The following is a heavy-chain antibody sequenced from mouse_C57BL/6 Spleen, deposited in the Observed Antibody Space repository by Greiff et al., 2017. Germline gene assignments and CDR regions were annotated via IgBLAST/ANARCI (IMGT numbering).Heavy chain of an antibody. D-gene: IGHD4-1*01. Sequence: QVQLQQSGAELVKPGASVKLSCKASGYTFTSYWMQWVKQRPGQGLEWIGEIDPSDSYTNYNQKFKGKATLTVDTSSSTAYMQLSSLTSEDSAVYYCAKLLTGKGDYWGQGTTRTVSS. J-gene: IGHJ2*01. CDR2: IDPSDSYT. V-gene: IGHV1-50*01. CDR1: GYTFTSYW. CDR3: AKLLTGKGDY.